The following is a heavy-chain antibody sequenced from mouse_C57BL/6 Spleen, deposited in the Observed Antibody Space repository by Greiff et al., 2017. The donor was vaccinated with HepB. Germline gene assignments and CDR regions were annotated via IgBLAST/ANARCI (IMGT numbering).Heavy chain of an antibody. CDR2: INPNNGGT. D-gene: IGHD4-1*01. V-gene: IGHV1-18*01. Sequence: DVQLQESGPELVKPGASVKIPCKASGYTFTDYNMDWVKQSHGKSLEWIGDINPNNGGTIYNQKFKGKATLTVDKSSSTADMELRSLTSEDTAVYYCARSFTSWGAMDYWGQGTSVTVSS. CDR1: GYTFTDYN. J-gene: IGHJ4*01. CDR3: ARSFTSWGAMDY.